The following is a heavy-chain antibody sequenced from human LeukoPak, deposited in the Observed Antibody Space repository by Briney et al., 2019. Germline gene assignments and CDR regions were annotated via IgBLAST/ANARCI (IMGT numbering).Heavy chain of an antibody. J-gene: IGHJ3*01. D-gene: IGHD1-26*01. V-gene: IGHV1-8*01. Sequence: ASVKVSCKASGYTFTSHDINWVRQATGQGLEWMGWMNPKSGSTGYAQKYQGRVTMTRSTSISTAYMELSSLRSEDTAVYYCAGGSQGGDAFDLWGQGTKVTVSS. CDR2: MNPKSGST. CDR3: AGGSQGGDAFDL. CDR1: GYTFTSHD.